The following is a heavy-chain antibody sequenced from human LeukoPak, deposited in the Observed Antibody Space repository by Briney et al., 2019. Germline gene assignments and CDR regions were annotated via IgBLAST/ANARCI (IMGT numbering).Heavy chain of an antibody. CDR1: GFSSSSYT. D-gene: IGHD2-21*02. CDR2: ISSSSSYI. CDR3: ARDGRCGGDCYAS. Sequence: GSLRLSCAASGFSSSSYTMNWVRQAPGKGLEWVSIISSSSSYIYYADSVKGRFTVSRDNAKNALYLQMNSLRVEDTAVYYCARDGRCGGDCYASWGQGTLVTVSS. J-gene: IGHJ4*02. V-gene: IGHV3-21*01.